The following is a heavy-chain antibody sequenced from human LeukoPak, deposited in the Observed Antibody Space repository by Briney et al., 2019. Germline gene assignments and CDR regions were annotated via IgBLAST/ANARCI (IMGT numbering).Heavy chain of an antibody. Sequence: GGSLRLSCAASGFTFSDYYMSWIRQAPGKGLEWVSYISSSSSYTNYADSVKGRFTISRDNAKNSLYLQMNSLRAEDTAVYYCAREVYEVAGTFDYWGQGTLVTVSS. V-gene: IGHV3-11*05. D-gene: IGHD6-19*01. CDR3: AREVYEVAGTFDY. CDR1: GFTFSDYY. CDR2: ISSSSSYT. J-gene: IGHJ4*02.